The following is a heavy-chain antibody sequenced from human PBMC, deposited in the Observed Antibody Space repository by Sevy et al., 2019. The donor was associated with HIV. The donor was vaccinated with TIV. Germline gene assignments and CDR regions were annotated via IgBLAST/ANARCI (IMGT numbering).Heavy chain of an antibody. D-gene: IGHD3-16*01. CDR2: MNPDSGNT. CDR1: GYIFTNYE. Sequence: ASVKVSCKASGYIFTNYEINWVRQATGQGLEWLGRMNPDSGNTDYAQKFQGRVTMTRNTSISTAYMELSSLRSEDTAVYFCARGPYVSSPEYYYYYGMDVWGQGTPVTVSS. CDR3: ARGPYVSSPEYYYYYGMDV. J-gene: IGHJ6*02. V-gene: IGHV1-8*01.